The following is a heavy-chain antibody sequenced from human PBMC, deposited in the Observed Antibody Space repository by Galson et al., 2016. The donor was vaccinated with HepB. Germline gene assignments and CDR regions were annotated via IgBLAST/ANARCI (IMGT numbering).Heavy chain of an antibody. CDR1: GYTFSDYW. D-gene: IGHD1-1*01. J-gene: IGHJ6*03. CDR2: IYPGDPDT. CDR3: ARQGQHNYYYYMDV. V-gene: IGHV5-51*01. Sequence: QSGAEVKKPGESLQISCKGSGYTFSDYWIGWVRQMPGKGLEWMGIIYPGDPDTRYRPSFQGQVTISADKSISTVYLQWSSLKASDTAMYYCARQGQHNYYYYMDVWGKGTTVTVSS.